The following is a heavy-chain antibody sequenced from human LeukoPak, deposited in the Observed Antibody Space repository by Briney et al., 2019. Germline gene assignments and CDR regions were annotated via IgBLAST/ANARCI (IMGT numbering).Heavy chain of an antibody. CDR1: GRTFSSYA. J-gene: IGHJ4*02. D-gene: IGHD6-19*01. CDR3: ARWALYSSGTFDY. V-gene: IGHV1-18*01. Sequence: GSSVKVSCKASGRTFSSYAISWVRQAPGQGLEWMGWISSYSGNTNYAQKLQGRVTMTTDTSTSTAYMELRSLRSDDTAVYYCARWALYSSGTFDYWGQGTLVTVSS. CDR2: ISSYSGNT.